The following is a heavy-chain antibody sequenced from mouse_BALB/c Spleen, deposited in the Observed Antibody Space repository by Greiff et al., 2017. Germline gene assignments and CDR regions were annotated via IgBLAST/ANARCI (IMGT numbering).Heavy chain of an antibody. CDR3: ARWRGYRYEEGFAY. CDR2: ISDGGSYT. Sequence: EVKVVESGGGLVKPGGSLKLSCAASGFTFSDYYMYWVRQTPEKRLEWVATISDGGSYTYYPDSVKGRFTISRDNAKNNLYLQMSSLKSEDTAMYYCARWRGYRYEEGFAYWGQGTLVTVSA. CDR1: GFTFSDYY. V-gene: IGHV5-4*02. J-gene: IGHJ3*01. D-gene: IGHD2-14*01.